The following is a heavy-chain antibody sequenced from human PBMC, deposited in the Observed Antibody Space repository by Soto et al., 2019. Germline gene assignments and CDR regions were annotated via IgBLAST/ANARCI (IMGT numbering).Heavy chain of an antibody. CDR1: TGSISSGNW. D-gene: IGHD6-25*01. CDR3: ARVFSSGSGWMYYFDF. V-gene: IGHV4-4*02. J-gene: IGHJ4*02. CDR2: IYYTGAT. Sequence: QVQLRESGPGLVEASGTLSLTCEVSTGSISSGNWWSWVRQPPGKGLEWIGEIYYTGATNYNPSRKSRNTMTIDKSKDHFSLSLRSATAADTAVYYCARVFSSGSGWMYYFDFWGQGTLVSVSS.